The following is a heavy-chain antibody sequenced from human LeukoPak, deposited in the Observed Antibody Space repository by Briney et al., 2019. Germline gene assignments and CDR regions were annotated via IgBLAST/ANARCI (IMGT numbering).Heavy chain of an antibody. CDR1: GGTFSSYA. CDR3: ARGEPGIAAAAAGGFDY. CDR2: IIPIFGTA. J-gene: IGHJ4*02. D-gene: IGHD6-25*01. V-gene: IGHV1-69*13. Sequence: GASVKVSCKASGGTFSSYAISWVRQAPGQGLEWMGGIIPIFGTANYAQKFQGRVTITADESTSTAYMELSSLRSEDTAVYYCARGEPGIAAAAAGGFDYXXXGTLVTVSS.